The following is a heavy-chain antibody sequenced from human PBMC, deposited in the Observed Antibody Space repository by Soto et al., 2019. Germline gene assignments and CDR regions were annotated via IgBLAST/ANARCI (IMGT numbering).Heavy chain of an antibody. D-gene: IGHD4-17*01. CDR1: GFTVSSNY. Sequence: EVQLVESGGGLVQPGGSLRLSCAASGFTVSSNYMSWVRQAPGKGLEWVSVIYSGGSTYYADSVKGRFTISRHNSKNTLYLQMNSLRAEDTAVYYCARAHGVTEGGAFDIWGQGTMVTVSS. CDR3: ARAHGVTEGGAFDI. V-gene: IGHV3-53*04. CDR2: IYSGGST. J-gene: IGHJ3*02.